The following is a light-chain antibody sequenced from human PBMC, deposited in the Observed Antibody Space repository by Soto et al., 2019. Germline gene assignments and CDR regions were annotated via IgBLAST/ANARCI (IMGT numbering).Light chain of an antibody. Sequence: EIVLTQSPATLSLSPGERATLSCRASQSVSSYLAWYQQKAGQAPRLLIYDASNRAAGIPARFSGSGSGTDFTLTISSLEPEDFAVYYCQQGSNFFGQGTRLEIK. V-gene: IGKV3-11*01. CDR2: DAS. J-gene: IGKJ5*01. CDR3: QQGSNF. CDR1: QSVSSY.